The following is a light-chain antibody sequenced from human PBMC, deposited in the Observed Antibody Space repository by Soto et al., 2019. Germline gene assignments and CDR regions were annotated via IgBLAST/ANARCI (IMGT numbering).Light chain of an antibody. CDR2: HAS. CDR3: QQYNRYAVT. CDR1: QGIRSY. J-gene: IGKJ1*01. V-gene: IGKV1-13*02. Sequence: ATQLTQSPSSLSASVGDRVTITCRASQGIRSYLAWYQQKPGTAPKLLIYHASTLESGVPSRFSGSGSGTEFALTISGLQPDDFAVYYCQQYNRYAVTFGQGTKVDIK.